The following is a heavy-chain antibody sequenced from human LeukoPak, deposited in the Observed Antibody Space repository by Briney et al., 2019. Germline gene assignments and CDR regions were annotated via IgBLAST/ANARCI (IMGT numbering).Heavy chain of an antibody. Sequence: GGSLRLSCAGSGFTFSSHAMSWVRQAPGKGLEWVSAISGSGGSTYYADSAKGRFIISRDNSKNTLYLQMNSLRAEDTAVYYCAREVYDFWSGYFDYWGQGTLVTVSS. J-gene: IGHJ4*02. CDR3: AREVYDFWSGYFDY. V-gene: IGHV3-23*01. CDR2: ISGSGGST. D-gene: IGHD3-3*01. CDR1: GFTFSSHA.